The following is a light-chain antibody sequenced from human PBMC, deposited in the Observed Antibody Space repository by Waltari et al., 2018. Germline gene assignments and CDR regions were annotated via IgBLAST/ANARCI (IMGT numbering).Light chain of an antibody. J-gene: IGKJ4*01. Sequence: DIQMTQSPSTLSASVGDRVTITCRASQRISNWLAWDQQKPGKATKLLIYKASKLENGVPSRFSGSGSGTEFTLTISSRQPDDFAAYYCKQYDSFPLTFGGGTNVEV. CDR2: KAS. CDR1: QRISNW. V-gene: IGKV1-5*03. CDR3: KQYDSFPLT.